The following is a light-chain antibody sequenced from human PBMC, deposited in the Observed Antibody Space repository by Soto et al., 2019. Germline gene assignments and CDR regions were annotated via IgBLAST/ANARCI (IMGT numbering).Light chain of an antibody. J-gene: IGKJ1*01. CDR2: AAS. CDR3: QQSYSTPGT. V-gene: IGKV1-39*01. CDR1: QDISNY. Sequence: DIQMTQSPSSLSASVGDRVTITCQASQDISNYLNWYQQKPGKAPKLLIYAASSLQSGVPSRFSGSGSGTDFTLTISSLQPEDFATYYCQQSYSTPGTFGQGTKVDI.